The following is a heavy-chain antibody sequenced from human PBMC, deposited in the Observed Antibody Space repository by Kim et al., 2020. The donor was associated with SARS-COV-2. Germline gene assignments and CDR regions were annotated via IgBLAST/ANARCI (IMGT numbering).Heavy chain of an antibody. CDR3: AKDKRGSSTSCYGGPRGTCYYYYMDV. CDR2: ISWNSGSI. J-gene: IGHJ6*03. Sequence: GGSLRLSCAASGFTFGDYAMHWVRQAPGKGLEWVSGISWNSGSIGYADSVKGRFTISRDNAKNSLYLQMNSLRAEDTALYYCAKDKRGSSTSCYGGPRGTCYYYYMDVWGKGTTVTVSS. V-gene: IGHV3-9*01. CDR1: GFTFGDYA. D-gene: IGHD2-2*01.